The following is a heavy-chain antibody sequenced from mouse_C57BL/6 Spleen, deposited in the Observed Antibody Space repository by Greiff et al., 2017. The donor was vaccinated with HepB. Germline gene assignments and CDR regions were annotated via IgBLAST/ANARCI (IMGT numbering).Heavy chain of an antibody. CDR3: AREESYPGAMDY. D-gene: IGHD5-1-1*01. V-gene: IGHV1-52*01. Sequence: VQLQQPGAELVRPGSSVKRSCKASGYTFTSYWMHWVKQRPIQGLEWIGNIDPSDSETHYNQKFKDKATLTVDKSSSTAYMQLSSLTSEDSAVYYCAREESYPGAMDYWGQGTSVTVSS. CDR2: IDPSDSET. J-gene: IGHJ4*01. CDR1: GYTFTSYW.